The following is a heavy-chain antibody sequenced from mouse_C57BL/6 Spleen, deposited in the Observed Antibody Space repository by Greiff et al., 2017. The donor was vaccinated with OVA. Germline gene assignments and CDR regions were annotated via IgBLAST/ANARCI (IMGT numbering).Heavy chain of an antibody. Sequence: EVMLVESGEGLVKPGGSLKLSCAASGFTFSSYAMSWVRQTPEKRLEWVAYISSGGDYIYYADTVQGRFTISRDNARNTLYLQMSSLKSEDTAMYYCTRGGYDDSSFDYWGQGTTLTVSS. D-gene: IGHD2-2*01. CDR1: GFTFSSYA. J-gene: IGHJ2*01. CDR3: TRGGYDDSSFDY. CDR2: ISSGGDYI. V-gene: IGHV5-9-1*02.